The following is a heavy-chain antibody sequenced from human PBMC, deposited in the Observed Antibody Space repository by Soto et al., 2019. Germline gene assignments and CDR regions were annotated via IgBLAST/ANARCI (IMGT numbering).Heavy chain of an antibody. D-gene: IGHD6-13*01. J-gene: IGHJ3*02. Sequence: TSETLSLTCTVSGGSISSGDYYWSWIRQPPGKGLEWIGYIYYSGSTYYNPSLKSRVTISVDTSKNQFSLKLSSVTAADTAVYYCARRMSNSWYAPSDAFDIWGQGTMVTV. CDR1: GGSISSGDYY. CDR3: ARRMSNSWYAPSDAFDI. V-gene: IGHV4-30-4*01. CDR2: IYYSGST.